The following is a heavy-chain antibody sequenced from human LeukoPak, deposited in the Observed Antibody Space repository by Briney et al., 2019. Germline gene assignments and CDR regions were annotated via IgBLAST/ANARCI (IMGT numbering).Heavy chain of an antibody. J-gene: IGHJ4*02. D-gene: IGHD6-6*01. CDR1: GGSFSGYY. V-gene: IGHV4-34*01. CDR2: INHSGST. Sequence: SETLSLTCAVYGGSFSGYYWSWIRQPPGKGLEWIGEINHSGSTNYNPSLKSRVTISVDTSKNQFSLKLSSVTAADTAVYYCARHREYSSSWVDYWGQGTLVTVSS. CDR3: ARHREYSSSWVDY.